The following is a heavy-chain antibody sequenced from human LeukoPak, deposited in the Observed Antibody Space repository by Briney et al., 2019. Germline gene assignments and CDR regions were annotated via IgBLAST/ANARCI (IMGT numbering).Heavy chain of an antibody. CDR2: IYYRGST. Sequence: PSETLSLTCTVSGGSISTSSDYWGWIRQPPGKGLEWIGSIYYRGSTYYNPSLKSRVTISVDTSKNQFALKLSSVTAADTDVYYCARLPDSSSYFDYWGQGTLITVSS. J-gene: IGHJ4*02. V-gene: IGHV4-39*01. D-gene: IGHD6-6*01. CDR1: GGSISTSSDY. CDR3: ARLPDSSSYFDY.